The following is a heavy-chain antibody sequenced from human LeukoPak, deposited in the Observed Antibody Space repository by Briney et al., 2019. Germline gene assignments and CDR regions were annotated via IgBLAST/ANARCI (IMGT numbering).Heavy chain of an antibody. Sequence: GESLKIFCKGSGYSFTSYWIGWVRQMPGKGLEWMGIIYPGDSDTRYSPSFQGQVTISADKSISTAYLQWSSLKASDTAMYYCARPGGDDFWSGYLAGAFDIWGQGTMVTVSS. CDR2: IYPGDSDT. D-gene: IGHD3-3*01. CDR3: ARPGGDDFWSGYLAGAFDI. J-gene: IGHJ3*02. CDR1: GYSFTSYW. V-gene: IGHV5-51*01.